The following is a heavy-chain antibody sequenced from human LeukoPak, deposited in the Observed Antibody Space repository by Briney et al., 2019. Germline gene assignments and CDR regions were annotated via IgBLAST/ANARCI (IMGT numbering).Heavy chain of an antibody. V-gene: IGHV4-59*01. J-gene: IGHJ6*02. CDR1: GGSISSYY. D-gene: IGHD5-18*01. Sequence: PSETLSLTCTVSGGSISSYYWSWIRQPPGKGLEWLGYIYYSGSTNYNPSLKSRVTISVDTSKNQFSLKLSSVTAADTAVYYCARQAPWIQLWPQYYYGMDVWGQGTTVTVSS. CDR3: ARQAPWIQLWPQYYYGMDV. CDR2: IYYSGST.